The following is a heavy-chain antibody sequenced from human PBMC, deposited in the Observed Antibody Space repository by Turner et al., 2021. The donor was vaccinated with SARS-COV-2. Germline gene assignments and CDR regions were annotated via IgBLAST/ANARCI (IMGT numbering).Heavy chain of an antibody. CDR3: AKIRVTSGYTPDPLAFDM. J-gene: IGHJ3*02. Sequence: QVQLVESGGGVVQPGRSLRLSCAASGFTFSSYGMHWVRQAPGKGLEWVAVISYDGSNKYYADSVKGRFTISRDNSKNTLYLQMNSLRPEDTAVYYCAKIRVTSGYTPDPLAFDMWGQGTIVTVSS. D-gene: IGHD3-22*01. CDR1: GFTFSSYG. V-gene: IGHV3-30*18. CDR2: ISYDGSNK.